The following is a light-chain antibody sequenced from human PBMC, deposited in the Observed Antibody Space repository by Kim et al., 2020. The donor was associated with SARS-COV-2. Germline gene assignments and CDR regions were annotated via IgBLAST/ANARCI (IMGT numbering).Light chain of an antibody. CDR1: NIGSKS. J-gene: IGLJ3*02. V-gene: IGLV3-21*04. Sequence: PGKRGRFSCGGNNIGSKSVHWYQQQPGQAPLLVIYYDSDRPSGIPERFSGSNSGNTATLTISRVEAGDEADYYCQVWDSSSDRRVFGGGPQLTVL. CDR2: YDS. CDR3: QVWDSSSDRRV.